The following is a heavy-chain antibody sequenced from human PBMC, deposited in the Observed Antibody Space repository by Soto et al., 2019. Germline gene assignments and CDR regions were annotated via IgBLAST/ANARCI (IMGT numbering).Heavy chain of an antibody. D-gene: IGHD3-10*01. Sequence: EVQLVESGGGLVKPGGSPRLSCAASGFSFSNAWMNWVRQAPGKGLEWVGRIKSKADGGATDYAAPVKGRFNISRDDSENMLYLQMNSLQTEETAVYYLATDRGSGSGAIDFWGQGTLVTVSS. CDR1: GFSFSNAW. V-gene: IGHV3-15*07. CDR2: IKSKADGGAT. J-gene: IGHJ4*02. CDR3: ATDRGSGSGAIDF.